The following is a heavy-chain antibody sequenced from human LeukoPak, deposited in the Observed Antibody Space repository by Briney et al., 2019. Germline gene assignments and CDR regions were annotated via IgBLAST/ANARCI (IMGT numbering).Heavy chain of an antibody. J-gene: IGHJ4*02. CDR1: GFTFSSYS. CDR2: ISGSGGST. Sequence: GGSLRLSCAASGFTFSSYSMNWVRQAPGKGLEWVSAISGSGGSTYYADSVKGRFTISRDNSKNTLYLQMNSLRAEDTAVYYCAKARLWFGELYFDYWGQGTLVTVSS. CDR3: AKARLWFGELYFDY. V-gene: IGHV3-23*01. D-gene: IGHD3-10*01.